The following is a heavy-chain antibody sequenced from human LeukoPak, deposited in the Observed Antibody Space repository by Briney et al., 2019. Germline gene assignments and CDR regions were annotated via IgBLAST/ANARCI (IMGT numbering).Heavy chain of an antibody. D-gene: IGHD1-1*01. CDR1: GFTFSSYG. CDR2: LSGSGGSS. CDR3: AKERTSEGYFDY. Sequence: QPWGSLRLSCVASGFTFSSYGMSWVRQSLGKGLEWVSALSGSGGSSYYADSVRGRFTISRDNSKNTLYLQMNSLRAEDTAVYYCAKERTSEGYFDYWGQGTLVTVSS. V-gene: IGHV3-23*01. J-gene: IGHJ4*02.